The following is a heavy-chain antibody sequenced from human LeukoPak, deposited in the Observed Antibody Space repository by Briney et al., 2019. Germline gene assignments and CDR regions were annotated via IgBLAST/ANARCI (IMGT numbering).Heavy chain of an antibody. D-gene: IGHD3-16*01. Sequence: GRSLRLSYAASGFTFSSYGMHWVRQAPGKGLEWVAVIWYDGSNKYYADSVKGRFTISRDNSKNTLYLQMNSLRAEDTAVYYCAKGGSWGFVDYWGQGTLVTVSS. CDR3: AKGGSWGFVDY. CDR1: GFTFSSYG. CDR2: IWYDGSNK. J-gene: IGHJ4*02. V-gene: IGHV3-33*06.